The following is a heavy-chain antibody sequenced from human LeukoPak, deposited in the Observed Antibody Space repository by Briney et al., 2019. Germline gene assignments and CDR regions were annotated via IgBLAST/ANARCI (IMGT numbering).Heavy chain of an antibody. CDR1: GGSISRGGYS. D-gene: IGHD3-10*01. J-gene: IGHJ5*02. V-gene: IGHV4-30-2*01. CDR2: IYPSGST. Sequence: PSQTLSLTCAVSGGSISRGGYSWSWIRQPPGKGLEWIGYIYPSGSTYYNPSLKSRVTIPVDRSKNQFSLKLSSVTAADTAVYYCARGRITMVRGVNWFDLWGKGTMVTVSS. CDR3: ARGRITMVRGVNWFDL.